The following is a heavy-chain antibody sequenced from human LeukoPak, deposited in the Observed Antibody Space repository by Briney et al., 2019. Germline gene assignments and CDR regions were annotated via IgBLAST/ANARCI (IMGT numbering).Heavy chain of an antibody. Sequence: SETLSLTCTVSGGSISSYYWSWIRQPPGKGLEWIGYIYYSGSTNYNPSLKSRVTISVDTSKNQFSLKLSSVTAADTAVYYCARVGYHFQVYYYYYMDVWGKGTTVTISS. CDR2: IYYSGST. D-gene: IGHD2-2*01. CDR3: ARVGYHFQVYYYYYMDV. CDR1: GGSISSYY. V-gene: IGHV4-59*08. J-gene: IGHJ6*03.